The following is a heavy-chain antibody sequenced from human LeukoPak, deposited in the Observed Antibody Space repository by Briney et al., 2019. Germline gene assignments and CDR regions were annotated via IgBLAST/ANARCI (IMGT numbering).Heavy chain of an antibody. CDR2: IWYDGSKK. V-gene: IGHV3-33*01. J-gene: IGHJ4*02. CDR1: GFSFRNAW. CDR3: AREHFDSSGYLD. Sequence: PGGSLRLSWASTGFSFRNAWMSWVHQAPGKGLGGVAVIWYDGSKKYYADSVKGRFISSRDHSKNTLYLQRNSMRAEDTAVYYCAREHFDSSGYLDWGQGTLVTVSS. D-gene: IGHD3-22*01.